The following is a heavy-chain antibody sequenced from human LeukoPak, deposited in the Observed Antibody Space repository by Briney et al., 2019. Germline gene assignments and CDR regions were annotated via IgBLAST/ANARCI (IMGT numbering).Heavy chain of an antibody. V-gene: IGHV5-51*01. CDR1: GYRFTTYW. CDR3: ARRSAVAPYYYMDV. Sequence: GESLQISCQGSGYRFTTYWIGWVRPMPGKGLEWMGIIYPGDSDTRYSPSFQGQVTISADKSINTAYLQWSSLKASDTAMYYCARRSAVAPYYYMDVWGKGTTVTVSS. J-gene: IGHJ6*03. CDR2: IYPGDSDT.